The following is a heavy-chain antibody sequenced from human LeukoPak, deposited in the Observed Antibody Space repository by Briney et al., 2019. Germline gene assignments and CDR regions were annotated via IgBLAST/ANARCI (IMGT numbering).Heavy chain of an antibody. J-gene: IGHJ4*02. Sequence: GGSLRLSCAASGFTFSNYWMTWVRQAPGKGLEWVANIKQDGTEKYYLDSVKGRLTISRDNAENSLYLQMNSLRAEDTAVYYCTRDTGCPGGTCYSFYDYWGQGILVTVSS. CDR1: GFTFSNYW. D-gene: IGHD2-15*01. CDR2: IKQDGTEK. V-gene: IGHV3-7*01. CDR3: TRDTGCPGGTCYSFYDY.